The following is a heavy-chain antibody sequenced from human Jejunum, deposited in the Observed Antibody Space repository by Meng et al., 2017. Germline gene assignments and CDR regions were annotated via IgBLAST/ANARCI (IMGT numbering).Heavy chain of an antibody. J-gene: IGHJ4*02. CDR1: GYTFISYV. CDR2: ISANNGYT. CDR3: ARLGGAALIDY. D-gene: IGHD3-16*01. V-gene: IGHV1-18*01. Sequence: QVQLVQSAAEVKKPGASVTVSCRASGYTFISYVITWVRQAPGQGLEWMGWISANNGYTNLAQKFQGRVTMTTDTSTSTAYMDLRSLRSDDTAVYYCARLGGAALIDYWGQGTLVTVSS.